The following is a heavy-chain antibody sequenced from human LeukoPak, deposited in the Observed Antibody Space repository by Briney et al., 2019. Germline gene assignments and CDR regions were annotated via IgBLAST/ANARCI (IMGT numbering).Heavy chain of an antibody. D-gene: IGHD1-7*01. CDR3: ASHLGYSWNYGYYSS. J-gene: IGHJ4*02. CDR1: GFTFSSYA. Sequence: GGSLRLSCAASGFTFSSYAMHWVRQAPGKGLEWVSLISWDGGSTYYADSVKGRFTISRDNAKNSLYLQMNSLRAEDTAVYYCASHLGYSWNYGYYSSWGQGTLVTVSS. V-gene: IGHV3-43D*03. CDR2: ISWDGGST.